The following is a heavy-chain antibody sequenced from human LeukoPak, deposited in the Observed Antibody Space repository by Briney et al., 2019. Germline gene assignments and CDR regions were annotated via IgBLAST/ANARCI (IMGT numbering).Heavy chain of an antibody. Sequence: GGSLRLSCAASGFSFSTSWMYWVRQAPGKGQEWVSRIYFDGSSKTYAASVKGRFTISRDNAQNTLYLQMNSLRAEDTAVYYCASELRLGHWGQGILVTVSS. D-gene: IGHD3-16*01. V-gene: IGHV3-74*03. J-gene: IGHJ4*02. CDR2: IYFDGSSK. CDR1: GFSFSTSW. CDR3: ASELRLGH.